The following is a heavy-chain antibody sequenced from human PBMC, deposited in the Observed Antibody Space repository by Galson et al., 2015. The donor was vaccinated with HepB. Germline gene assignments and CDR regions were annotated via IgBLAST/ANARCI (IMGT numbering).Heavy chain of an antibody. V-gene: IGHV3-23*01. D-gene: IGHD2-15*01. Sequence: FLRLYCAASGVTFSIYAMSWAREAPGKGLGWVSGMSGSGGRTYYADSVKGRFTISRDNSKNTLYLQMSSLRAEDTAVYYCAKDAGYCSGGSCYVATWGQGTLVTVSS. J-gene: IGHJ5*02. CDR1: GVTFSIYA. CDR3: AKDAGYCSGGSCYVAT. CDR2: MSGSGGRT.